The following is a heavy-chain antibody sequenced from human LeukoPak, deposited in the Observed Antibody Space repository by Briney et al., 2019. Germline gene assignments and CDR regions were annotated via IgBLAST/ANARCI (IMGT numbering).Heavy chain of an antibody. J-gene: IGHJ4*02. CDR1: GFTFSSYA. Sequence: GGSLRLSCAASGFTFSSYAMTWVRQAPGKGLEWVSAISGSGDITYYADSVKGRFTISRDNSKNTLYPQMDSLRVEDTAVHYCAKVTGDDMLTYGGVDYWGQGTLVTVSS. CDR2: ISGSGDIT. V-gene: IGHV3-23*01. D-gene: IGHD3-16*01. CDR3: AKVTGDDMLTYGGVDY.